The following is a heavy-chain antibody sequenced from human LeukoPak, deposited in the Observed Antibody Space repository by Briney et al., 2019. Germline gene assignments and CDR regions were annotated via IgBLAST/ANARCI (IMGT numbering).Heavy chain of an antibody. V-gene: IGHV4-39*02. CDR1: GRSISSSSYY. D-gene: IGHD3-22*01. CDR2: IYYSGST. Sequence: SETLSLTCTVSGRSISSSSYYWGWIRQPPGKGLEWIGSIYYSGSTYYNPSLKSRVTIFVDTSKNQYSLKLSSVTAADTAVYYCAREYGTMIVVVIPLRYFDYWGQGTLVTVSS. J-gene: IGHJ4*02. CDR3: AREYGTMIVVVIPLRYFDY.